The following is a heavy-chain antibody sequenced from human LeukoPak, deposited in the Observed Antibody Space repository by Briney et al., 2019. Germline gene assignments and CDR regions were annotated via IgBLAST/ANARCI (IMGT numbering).Heavy chain of an antibody. CDR1: GFTFSSYA. D-gene: IGHD6-6*01. J-gene: IGHJ4*02. CDR3: ARSRSSYSSSSGGDY. V-gene: IGHV3-30-3*01. CDR2: ISYDGSNK. Sequence: GGSLRLSCAASGFTFSSYAMHWVRQAPGKGLEWVAVISYDGSNKYYADSMKGRFTISRDNSKNTLYLQMNSLRAEDTAVYYCARSRSSYSSSSGGDYWGQGTLVTVSS.